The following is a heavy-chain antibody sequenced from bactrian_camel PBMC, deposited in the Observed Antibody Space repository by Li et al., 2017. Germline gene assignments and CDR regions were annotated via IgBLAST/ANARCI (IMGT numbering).Heavy chain of an antibody. CDR2: IYRDNGYT. CDR3: AATSGKAFALPPVTIFTICGAQRRTEYGY. V-gene: IGHV3S6*01. D-gene: IGHD1*01. CDR1: GFTYSSGSC. J-gene: IGHJ4*01. Sequence: HVQLVESGGGTVQAGGSLKVSCTASGFTYSSGSCMAWFRQAPGKERERVATIYRDNGYTSYADSVKGRFTISQDTAKTTGFLQMNNLKPEDTAVYYCAATSGKAFALPPVTIFTICGAQRRTEYGYWGQGTQVTVS.